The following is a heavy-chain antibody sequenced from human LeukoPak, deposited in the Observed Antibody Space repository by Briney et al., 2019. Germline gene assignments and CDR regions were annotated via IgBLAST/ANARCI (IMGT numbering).Heavy chain of an antibody. Sequence: ASVKVSCKASGYNFLKYGVGWLRQAPGQGLEWMGWISGYNGDRKYAQRLQDRVTMATDTSTSTAYMDLRSLISDDTAVYYCARDTGTIAGVGGPDNWGQGTLLTVSS. CDR3: ARDTGTIAGVGGPDN. CDR2: ISGYNGDR. D-gene: IGHD6-13*01. CDR1: GYNFLKYG. J-gene: IGHJ4*02. V-gene: IGHV1-18*01.